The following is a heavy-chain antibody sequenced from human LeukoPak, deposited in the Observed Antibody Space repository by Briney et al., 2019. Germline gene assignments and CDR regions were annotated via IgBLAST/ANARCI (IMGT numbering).Heavy chain of an antibody. CDR3: AKDRGYYGSGSYPPPTDY. CDR2: ISGSGGST. Sequence: GGSLRLSCAASGFTFSSYAMSWVRQAPGKGLEWVSAISGSGGSTYYADSVKGRFTISRDNSKNKLYLQMNSLRAEDTAVYYCAKDRGYYGSGSYPPPTDYWGQGTLVTVSS. J-gene: IGHJ4*02. V-gene: IGHV3-23*01. D-gene: IGHD3-10*01. CDR1: GFTFSSYA.